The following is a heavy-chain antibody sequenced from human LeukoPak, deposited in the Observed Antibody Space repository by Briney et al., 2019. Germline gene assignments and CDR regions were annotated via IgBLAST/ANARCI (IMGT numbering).Heavy chain of an antibody. CDR1: GFTFTSYA. J-gene: IGHJ4*02. Sequence: GGSLRLSCAASGFTFTSYAMSWVRQAPGQGLEWVSGISGSGGSTFHADSVKGRFTISRDNSKNTLSLQMNSLRAEDTAVYYCAKSGDRSGWYAGRFDYWGQGILVTVSS. D-gene: IGHD6-19*01. V-gene: IGHV3-23*01. CDR3: AKSGDRSGWYAGRFDY. CDR2: ISGSGGST.